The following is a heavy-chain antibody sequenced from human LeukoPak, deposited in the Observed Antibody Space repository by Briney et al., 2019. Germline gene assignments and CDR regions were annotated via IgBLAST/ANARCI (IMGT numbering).Heavy chain of an antibody. CDR2: LNGSGGGT. Sequence: GGSLRLSCAASGLTFSSYAMTWVRRAPGKGLEWVSSLNGSGGGTWYAGAVKGRFTISRDNSNNVMYLQMNSLRAEDTAVYYCAKDRTPYSRSGGYYLGAFDLWGHGTMVTVSS. D-gene: IGHD3-10*01. CDR1: GLTFSSYA. CDR3: AKDRTPYSRSGGYYLGAFDL. J-gene: IGHJ3*01. V-gene: IGHV3-23*01.